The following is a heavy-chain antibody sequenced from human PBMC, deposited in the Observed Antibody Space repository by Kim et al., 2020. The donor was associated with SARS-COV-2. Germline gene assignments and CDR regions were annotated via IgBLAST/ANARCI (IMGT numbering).Heavy chain of an antibody. Sequence: SETLSLTCAVYNGSFSDYFWSWIRQPPGKGLEWIGAINHRGSTNYNPSLKSRVTISVDTSKNQFSLKLSSVTAADTAVYYCARSVPRTPPGYWGQGTLVTVSS. CDR3: ARSVPRTPPGY. CDR2: INHRGST. CDR1: NGSFSDYF. J-gene: IGHJ4*02. V-gene: IGHV4-34*01. D-gene: IGHD1-1*01.